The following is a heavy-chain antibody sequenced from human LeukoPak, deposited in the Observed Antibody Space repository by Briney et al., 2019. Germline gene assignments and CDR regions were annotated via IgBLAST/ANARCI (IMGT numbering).Heavy chain of an antibody. D-gene: IGHD3-22*01. CDR3: ARDYYDSRSELDY. J-gene: IGHJ4*02. CDR1: GFTFSSYW. CDR2: IKQDGSEK. Sequence: GGSLRLSCAASGFTFSSYWMSWVRQAPGKGLEWVANIKQDGSEKYYVDSVKGRFTISRDNAKNSLYLQMNSLRAEDTAVYYCARDYYDSRSELDYWGQGTLVTVSS. V-gene: IGHV3-7*01.